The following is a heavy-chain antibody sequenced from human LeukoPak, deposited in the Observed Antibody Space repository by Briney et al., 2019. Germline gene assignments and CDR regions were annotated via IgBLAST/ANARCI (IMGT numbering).Heavy chain of an antibody. CDR1: GYTFTGYY. CDR3: AREEVDYGATFAH. Sequence: GASVKVSCKASGYTFTGYYIHWVRQAPGQGLEWMGWINPKSGGTDFAQKFQGRVTMTRDTSISTAYMELSRLRPDDTAVYYCAREEVDYGATFAHWGQGTLVTVSS. V-gene: IGHV1-2*02. CDR2: INPKSGGT. D-gene: IGHD4-17*01. J-gene: IGHJ4*02.